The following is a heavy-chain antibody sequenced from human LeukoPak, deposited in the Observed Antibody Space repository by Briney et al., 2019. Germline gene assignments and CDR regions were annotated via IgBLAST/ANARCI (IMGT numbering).Heavy chain of an antibody. CDR1: GFTFNDYG. J-gene: IGHJ4*02. D-gene: IGHD4-17*01. CDR3: AKDWSATVRGTDY. Sequence: GGSLRLSCAASGFTFNDYGMHWVRQAPGKGLEWVSGLSWNGAGIGYADSVRGRFTISRDNAKSSLYLQMNSLRAEDTALYYCAKDWSATVRGTDYWGQGTLVTVSS. CDR2: LSWNGAGI. V-gene: IGHV3-9*01.